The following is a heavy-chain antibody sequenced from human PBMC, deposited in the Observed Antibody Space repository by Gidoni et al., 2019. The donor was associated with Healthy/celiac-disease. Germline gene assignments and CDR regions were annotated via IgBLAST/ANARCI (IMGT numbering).Heavy chain of an antibody. CDR3: ARDRRVVVPAANDYYYYGMDV. D-gene: IGHD2-2*01. Sequence: EVQLVESGGGWIQSGGSLRLSCAASGFTVSSNYMSWVRQAPGKGLEWVSVIYSGGSTYYADSVKGRFTISRDKSKNTLYLQMNSLRAEDTAVYYCARDRRVVVPAANDYYYYGMDVWGQGTTVTVSS. CDR1: GFTVSSNY. J-gene: IGHJ6*02. CDR2: IYSGGST. V-gene: IGHV3-53*01.